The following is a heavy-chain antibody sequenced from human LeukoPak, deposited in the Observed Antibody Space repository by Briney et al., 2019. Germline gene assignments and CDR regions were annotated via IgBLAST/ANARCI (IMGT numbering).Heavy chain of an antibody. CDR2: ISNDGSNK. D-gene: IGHD2-21*01. CDR1: GFTFSNYG. Sequence: PGGSLRLSGATSGFTFSNYGMHWVRQAPGKGLEWVAVISNDGSNKYYADSVKGRFTISRDNSKNTLYLQMNSLRDEDTAVYYCAKDGQGLTYYFDYWGQGTLVSVSS. V-gene: IGHV3-30*18. J-gene: IGHJ4*02. CDR3: AKDGQGLTYYFDY.